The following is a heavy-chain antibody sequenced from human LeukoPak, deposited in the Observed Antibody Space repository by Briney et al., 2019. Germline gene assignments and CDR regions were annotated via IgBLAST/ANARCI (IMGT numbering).Heavy chain of an antibody. J-gene: IGHJ4*02. D-gene: IGHD2-15*01. CDR3: ARGLESCSSGSCFKD. Sequence: GGSLRLSCAASGFIVSSNYMSWVRQAPGKGLEWVSLMYSSGSTYYTASVTGRFTISRDHSKNTLYLQMNSLRAEDAALYYCARGLESCSSGSCFKDWGQGTLVTVCS. CDR2: MYSSGST. V-gene: IGHV3-53*01. CDR1: GFIVSSNY.